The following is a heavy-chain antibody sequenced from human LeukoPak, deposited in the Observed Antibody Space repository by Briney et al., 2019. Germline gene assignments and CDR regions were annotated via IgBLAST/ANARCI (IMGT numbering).Heavy chain of an antibody. CDR2: IYDSGST. J-gene: IGHJ5*02. Sequence: SETLSLTCTVSGASISSGGFCWSWIRQHPGEGLEWIGYIYDSGSTSYNPSLKSRVTISGDASKSQFSLRLSSVTAADTAVYYCARAAYRAYSSSWHRLNWFDPWGQGTLVTVSS. CDR3: ARAAYRAYSSSWHRLNWFDP. D-gene: IGHD6-13*01. V-gene: IGHV4-31*03. CDR1: GASISSGGFC.